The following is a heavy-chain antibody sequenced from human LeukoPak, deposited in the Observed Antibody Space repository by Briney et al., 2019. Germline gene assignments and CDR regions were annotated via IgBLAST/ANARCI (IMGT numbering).Heavy chain of an antibody. D-gene: IGHD2-8*01. CDR2: ISSSSSTI. CDR1: GFTFSSYS. V-gene: IGHV3-48*01. Sequence: GGSLRLSCAASGFTFSSYSMNWVRQAPGKGLEWVSYISSSSSTIYYADSVKGRFTISRDNAKNSLYLQMNSLRAEDTAVYYCARDLYDCSWAWCILSKPPYYFDYWGQGTLVTVSS. J-gene: IGHJ4*02. CDR3: ARDLYDCSWAWCILSKPPYYFDY.